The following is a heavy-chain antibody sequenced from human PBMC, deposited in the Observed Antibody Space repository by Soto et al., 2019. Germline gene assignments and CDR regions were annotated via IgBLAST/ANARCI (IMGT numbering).Heavy chain of an antibody. J-gene: IGHJ6*02. CDR1: GYSISSGYY. D-gene: IGHD3-10*01. CDR2: IYHSGST. CDR3: ARVGGYGMDV. Sequence: SETLSLTCAVSGYSISSGYYWGWIRQPPGKGLEWIGSIYHSGSTYNNPSLKSRVTISVDASKNQFSLKLSSVTAADTAVYYCARVGGYGMDVWGQGTTVTVSS. V-gene: IGHV4-38-2*01.